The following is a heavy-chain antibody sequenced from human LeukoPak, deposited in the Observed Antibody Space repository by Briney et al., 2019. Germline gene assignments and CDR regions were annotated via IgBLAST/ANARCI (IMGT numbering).Heavy chain of an antibody. CDR2: ISLNSVKT. CDR3: AKGGPPHYYYGMDV. J-gene: IGHJ6*02. CDR1: GFTFDYYA. Sequence: PGGSLRLSCAASGFTFDYYAMHWVRQAPGKGLEWVSGISLNSVKTGYADSVKGRFTISRDNSKNTLYLQMNSLRAEDTVVYYCAKGGPPHYYYGMDVWGQGTTVTVSS. V-gene: IGHV3-9*01.